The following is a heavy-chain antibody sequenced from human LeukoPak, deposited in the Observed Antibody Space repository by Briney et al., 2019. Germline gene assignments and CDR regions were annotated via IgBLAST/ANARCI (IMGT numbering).Heavy chain of an antibody. CDR1: GYTFTGYY. Sequence: GASVKVSCKASGYTFTGYYMHWVRQAPGQGLEWMGWINPNSGGTNYAQKFQGRVTMTRDTSISTAYMELSRLRSDDTAVYYCARVLIVVVPALDPWGQGTLVTVSS. CDR2: INPNSGGT. J-gene: IGHJ5*02. CDR3: ARVLIVVVPALDP. V-gene: IGHV1-2*02. D-gene: IGHD2-2*01.